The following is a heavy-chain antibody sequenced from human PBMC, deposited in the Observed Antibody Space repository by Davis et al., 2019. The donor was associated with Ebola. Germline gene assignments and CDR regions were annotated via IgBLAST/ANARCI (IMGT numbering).Heavy chain of an antibody. Sequence: SETLSLTCTVSGGSISSYYWGWIRQPPGKGLEWIGSIYYSGSTYYNPSLKSRVTISVDTSKNQFSLKLSSVTAADTAVYYCARCRSAGIDYWGQGTLVTVSS. J-gene: IGHJ4*02. V-gene: IGHV4-39*07. CDR2: IYYSGST. CDR3: ARCRSAGIDY. CDR1: GGSISSYY.